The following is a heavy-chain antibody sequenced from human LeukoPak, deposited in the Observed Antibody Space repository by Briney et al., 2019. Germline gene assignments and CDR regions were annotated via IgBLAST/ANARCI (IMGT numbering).Heavy chain of an antibody. V-gene: IGHV5-51*01. CDR3: ARGPYYSYSSGYYIH. CDR2: IYPGDSDT. Sequence: GESLKISCKGSGYSFTTYWIGWVRQMPGKGPEWIGIIYPGDSDTRYSPSFQGQVTISADKSISTAYLQWSSLKASDTAMYYCARGPYYSYSSGYYIHWGQGTLVTVSS. D-gene: IGHD3-22*01. J-gene: IGHJ4*02. CDR1: GYSFTTYW.